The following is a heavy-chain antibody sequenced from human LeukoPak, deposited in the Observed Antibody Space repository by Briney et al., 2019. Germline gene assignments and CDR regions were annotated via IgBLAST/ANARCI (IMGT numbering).Heavy chain of an antibody. V-gene: IGHV3-30*18. CDR1: GFTFSSYG. D-gene: IGHD4-11*01. CDR2: ISYDGSNK. CDR3: AKDDPNDYMPWIY. Sequence: GRSLRLSCAASGFTFSSYGMHWVRQAPGKGLEWVAVISYDGSNKYYADSVKGRFTISRDNSKNTLSLQMNSLRADDTAVYYCAKDDPNDYMPWIYWGQGTLVTVSS. J-gene: IGHJ4*02.